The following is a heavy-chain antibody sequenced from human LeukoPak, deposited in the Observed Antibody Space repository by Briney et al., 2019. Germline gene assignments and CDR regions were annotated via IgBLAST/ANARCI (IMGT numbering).Heavy chain of an antibody. D-gene: IGHD3-22*01. CDR1: GGTFSSYA. J-gene: IGHJ5*02. CDR3: ARPYYYDSSGLGGFDP. CDR2: IIPIFGTA. V-gene: IGHV1-69*06. Sequence: GASVKVSCKASGGTFSSYAISWVRQAPGQGLEWMGGIIPIFGTANYAQKFQGRVTITADKSTSTAYMELSSLRSEDTAVYYCARPYYYDSSGLGGFDPWGQGTLVTVSS.